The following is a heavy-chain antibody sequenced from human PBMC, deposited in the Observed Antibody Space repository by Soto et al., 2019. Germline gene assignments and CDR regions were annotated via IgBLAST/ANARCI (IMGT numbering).Heavy chain of an antibody. V-gene: IGHV3-23*01. D-gene: IGHD6-19*01. CDR3: ANSIAVAAKHSGPYYYYYYGMDV. CDR1: GFTFSSYA. J-gene: IGHJ6*02. CDR2: ISGSGGST. Sequence: PGGSLRLSCAASGFTFSSYAMSWVRQAPGKGLEWVSAISGSGGSTYYADSVKGRFTISRDNSKNTLYLQMNSLRAEDTAVYYCANSIAVAAKHSGPYYYYYYGMDVWGQGTTVTVSS.